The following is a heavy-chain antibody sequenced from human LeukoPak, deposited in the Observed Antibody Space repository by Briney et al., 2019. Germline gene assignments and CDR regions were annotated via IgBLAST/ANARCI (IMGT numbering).Heavy chain of an antibody. V-gene: IGHV3-48*03. Sequence: PGGSLRLSCAASGFTFSSYEMNWVRQAPGKGLEWVAYISSSGSTIYYADSVKGRFTISRDNAKNSLYLQMNSLRAEDTAVYYCARDISSGWYHAFDIWGQGTMVTVSS. D-gene: IGHD6-19*01. CDR1: GFTFSSYE. CDR3: ARDISSGWYHAFDI. CDR2: ISSSGSTI. J-gene: IGHJ3*02.